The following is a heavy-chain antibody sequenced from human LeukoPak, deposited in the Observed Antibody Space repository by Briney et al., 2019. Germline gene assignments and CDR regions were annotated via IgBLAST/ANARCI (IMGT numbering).Heavy chain of an antibody. Sequence: SETLSLTCTVSGGSISSYYWSWIWQPPGKGLEWIGYIYYSGSTNYNPSLKSRVTISVDTSKNQFSLKLSSVTAADTAVYYCARVRAYSSSWYSRDYGMDVWGQGTTVTVSS. CDR2: IYYSGST. CDR3: ARVRAYSSSWYSRDYGMDV. V-gene: IGHV4-59*01. CDR1: GGSISSYY. J-gene: IGHJ6*02. D-gene: IGHD6-13*01.